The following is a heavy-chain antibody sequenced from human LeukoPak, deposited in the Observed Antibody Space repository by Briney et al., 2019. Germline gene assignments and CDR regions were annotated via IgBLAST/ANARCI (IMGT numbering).Heavy chain of an antibody. V-gene: IGHV3-74*01. Sequence: GGSLRLSCAASEFTFSSYRMHWVRQAPGKGLVWVSRISSDGGSTSYADSVKGRFTISRDDAKNTLYLQMNSLRAEDTAVYYCARDRGNSGSYWTFDYWGQGTLATVSS. CDR1: EFTFSSYR. CDR2: ISSDGGST. J-gene: IGHJ4*02. D-gene: IGHD1-26*01. CDR3: ARDRGNSGSYWTFDY.